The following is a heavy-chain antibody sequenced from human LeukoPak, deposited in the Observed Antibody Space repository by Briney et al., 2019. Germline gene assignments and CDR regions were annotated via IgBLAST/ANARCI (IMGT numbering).Heavy chain of an antibody. CDR1: GGSISGSNYY. CDR2: ISYGGNT. J-gene: IGHJ4*02. D-gene: IGHD3-10*01. Sequence: SETLSLTCSVSGGSISGSNYYWGWIRQPPGKGLEWIGSISYGGNTYNNPSLKSRVTISGDMSKNQFSLKLSSVTAADTAVYYCVRQAYYYNSGSYYSYYFDYWGQGTLVTVSS. V-gene: IGHV4-39*01. CDR3: VRQAYYYNSGSYYSYYFDY.